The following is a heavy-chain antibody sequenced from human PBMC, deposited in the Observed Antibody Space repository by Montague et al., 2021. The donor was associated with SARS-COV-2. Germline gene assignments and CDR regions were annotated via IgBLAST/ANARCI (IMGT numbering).Heavy chain of an antibody. CDR2: VDYSGNT. J-gene: IGHJ4*02. D-gene: IGHD5-18*01. Sequence: SETLSLTCTVTGGPISGSSDYWGWLRQSPRKVLEWIASVDYSGNTYYSPSLKSRLTISVDTSKNQFSLKLNYVTAADTALYYCARREYSYGWGDWGQGTLVTVSS. CDR3: ARREYSYGWGD. CDR1: GGPISGSSDY. V-gene: IGHV4-39*01.